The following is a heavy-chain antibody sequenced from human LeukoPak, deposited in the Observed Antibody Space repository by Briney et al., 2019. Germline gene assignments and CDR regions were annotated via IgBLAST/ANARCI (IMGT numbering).Heavy chain of an antibody. D-gene: IGHD3-22*01. J-gene: IGHJ3*02. Sequence: GESLKISCKGSGYSFSSYWIVWVRQMPGKGLEWMGIIYPGDSDTRYSPSFQGQVTISADKSITTAYLQWSSLKASDTAMYYCARRPYDSSGYYRDDAFDIWGQGTMVTVSS. CDR3: ARRPYDSSGYYRDDAFDI. V-gene: IGHV5-51*01. CDR2: IYPGDSDT. CDR1: GYSFSSYW.